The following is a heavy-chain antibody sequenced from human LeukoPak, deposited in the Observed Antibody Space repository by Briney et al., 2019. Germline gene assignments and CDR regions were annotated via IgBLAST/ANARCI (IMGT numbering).Heavy chain of an antibody. V-gene: IGHV4-59*11. CDR1: DDSFSSHY. CDR3: ARDLVTVTKGFDI. D-gene: IGHD4-17*01. CDR2: ISYIGST. Sequence: SDTLSLTCAVSDDSFSSHYWTWIRQPPGKGLEWIGYISYIGSTNYNPSLKSRVTISIDTSKNEFSLKLSSVTAADTAVYYCARDLVTVTKGFDIWGQGTMVTVSS. J-gene: IGHJ3*02.